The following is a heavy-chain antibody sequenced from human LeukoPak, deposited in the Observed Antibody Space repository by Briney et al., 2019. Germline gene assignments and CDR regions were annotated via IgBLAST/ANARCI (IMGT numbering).Heavy chain of an antibody. CDR1: GYTFTSYD. Sequence: ASVKVSCKASGYTFTSYDISWVRQAPGQGLEWMGWISAYNGNTNYAQKLQGRVTMTTDTSTSTAYMELRSLRSDDTAVYYCARDPIAVAGTAVDYWGQGTLVTVSS. CDR3: ARDPIAVAGTAVDY. D-gene: IGHD6-19*01. V-gene: IGHV1-18*01. CDR2: ISAYNGNT. J-gene: IGHJ4*02.